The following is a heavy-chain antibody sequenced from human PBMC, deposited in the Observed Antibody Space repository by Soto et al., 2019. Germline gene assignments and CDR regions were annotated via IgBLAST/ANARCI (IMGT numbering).Heavy chain of an antibody. CDR3: ARGAGDLSGPDSFDI. Sequence: GKGLEYIGYIYDSGGTNYDPSLKSRVTIPVDTSKNQFSLKLTSVTAADTAVYYCARGAGDLSGPDSFDIWGQGTMVTVSS. CDR2: IYDSGGT. D-gene: IGHD3-10*01. V-gene: IGHV4-59*01. J-gene: IGHJ3*02.